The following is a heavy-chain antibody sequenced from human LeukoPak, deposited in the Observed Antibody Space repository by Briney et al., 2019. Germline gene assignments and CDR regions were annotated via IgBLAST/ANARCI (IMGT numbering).Heavy chain of an antibody. J-gene: IGHJ4*02. CDR1: GFTFKNHW. V-gene: IGHV3-7*03. Sequence: GGSLRLSCAPSGFTFKNHWMNWVRQAPGKGLKWVANIKQDGSETKYVDSVKGRFTISRDNDQNSVSLQLNSLRAEDTAVYFCARTRDSDSDSSYRVFALWGQGTLVTVSS. D-gene: IGHD3-10*01. CDR2: IKQDGSET. CDR3: ARTRDSDSDSSYRVFAL.